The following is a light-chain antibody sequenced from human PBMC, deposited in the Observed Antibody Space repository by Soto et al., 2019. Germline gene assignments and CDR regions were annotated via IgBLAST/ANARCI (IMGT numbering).Light chain of an antibody. J-gene: IGLJ1*01. CDR1: SSDVGGYNY. CDR2: DVS. CDR3: SSYTSSSTHDV. Sequence: QSALTQPASVSGSPGQSITISCTGTSSDVGGYNYVSWYQPHPGKATKLMIYDVSNRPSGVSNRFSGSKSGNTASLTISGLQAEEEAGYYCSSYTSSSTHDVFGTGTKVTVL. V-gene: IGLV2-14*01.